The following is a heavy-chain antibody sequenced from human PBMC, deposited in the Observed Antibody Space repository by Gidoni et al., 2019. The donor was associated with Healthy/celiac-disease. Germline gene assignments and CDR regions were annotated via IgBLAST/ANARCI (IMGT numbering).Heavy chain of an antibody. CDR3: ARDGGNGGKDAFDI. CDR2: ISSSGSTI. J-gene: IGHJ3*02. Sequence: EVQLVESGGGLVQPGGSLRLSCAASGFTFSSYEMNWVRQAPGKGLEWVSYISSSGSTIYYADSVKGRFTISRDNAKNSLYLQMNSLRAEDTAVYYCARDGGNGGKDAFDIWGQGTMVTVSS. CDR1: GFTFSSYE. V-gene: IGHV3-48*03. D-gene: IGHD1-1*01.